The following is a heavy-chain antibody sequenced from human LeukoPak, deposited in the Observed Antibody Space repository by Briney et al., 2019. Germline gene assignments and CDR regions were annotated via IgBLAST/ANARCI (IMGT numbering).Heavy chain of an antibody. V-gene: IGHV3-23*01. CDR3: AKYLSAKGPPYALEV. CDR2: ISGSGDST. Sequence: PGGSLRLSCAASGFTFSSYGMHWVRQAPGKGLEWVSGISGSGDSTYYADSVKGRFTISRDNSKNTLYLQMNSLRAEDTAVYYCAKYLSAKGPPYALEVWGQGTTVTVSS. CDR1: GFTFSSYG. J-gene: IGHJ6*02.